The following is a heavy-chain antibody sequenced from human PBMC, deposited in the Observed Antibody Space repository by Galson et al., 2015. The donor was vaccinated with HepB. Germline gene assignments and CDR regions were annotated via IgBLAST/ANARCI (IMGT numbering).Heavy chain of an antibody. J-gene: IGHJ4*02. CDR1: GFTFSSYG. CDR3: AKSRGQFVLGAVTSAFDY. V-gene: IGHV3-30*18. Sequence: SLRLSCAASGFTFSSYGMHWVRQAPGKGLEWVAVISYDGSNKYYADSVKGRFTISRDNSKNTLYLQMNSLRAEDTAVYYCAKSRGQFVLGAVTSAFDYWGQGTLVTVSS. D-gene: IGHD4-11*01. CDR2: ISYDGSNK.